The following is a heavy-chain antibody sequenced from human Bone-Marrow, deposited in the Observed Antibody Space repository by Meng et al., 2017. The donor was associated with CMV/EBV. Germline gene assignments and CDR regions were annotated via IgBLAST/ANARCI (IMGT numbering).Heavy chain of an antibody. J-gene: IGHJ6*02. Sequence: GGSLRLSCAASGFTFSSYWMSWVRQAPGKGLEWVANIKQDGSEKYHVDSVKGRFTISRDNAKNSLYLQMNSLRAEDMALYYCAKDSGSYYYYGMDVWGQGTTVTVSS. CDR2: IKQDGSEK. CDR1: GFTFSSYW. D-gene: IGHD1-26*01. CDR3: AKDSGSYYYYGMDV. V-gene: IGHV3-7*03.